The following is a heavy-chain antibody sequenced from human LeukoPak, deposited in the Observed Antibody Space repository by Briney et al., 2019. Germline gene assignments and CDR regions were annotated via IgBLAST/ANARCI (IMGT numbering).Heavy chain of an antibody. CDR3: AKDRLAANYFDY. CDR1: GFTFSSYG. J-gene: IGHJ4*02. CDR2: ISYDGSNK. V-gene: IGHV3-30*18. Sequence: PGGSLRLSCAASGFTFSSYGMHWVRQAPGKGLEWVAVISYDGSNKYYADSVKGRFTISGDNSKNTLYLQMNSLRAEDTAVYYCAKDRLAANYFDYWGQGTLVTVSS. D-gene: IGHD6-25*01.